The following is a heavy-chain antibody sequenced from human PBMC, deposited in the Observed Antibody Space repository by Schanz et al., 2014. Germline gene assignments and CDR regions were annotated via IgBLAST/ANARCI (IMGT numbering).Heavy chain of an antibody. CDR3: ARLGSSSCCTRY. Sequence: VQLVESGGGLVQPGGSLRLSCVASGFTFSSYAMSWVRQAPGKGLEWVSDISDSGDSTYYADSVKGRFTISRDNGKNSMYLQMNRLRAEDTAVYYGARLGSSSCCTRYWGQGTLVTVSS. D-gene: IGHD6-13*01. V-gene: IGHV3-48*04. CDR2: ISDSGDST. CDR1: GFTFSSYA. J-gene: IGHJ4*02.